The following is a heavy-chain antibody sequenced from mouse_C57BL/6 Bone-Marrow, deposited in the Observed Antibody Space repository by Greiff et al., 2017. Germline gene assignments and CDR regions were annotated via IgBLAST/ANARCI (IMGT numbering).Heavy chain of an antibody. CDR2: SNPYNGGT. D-gene: IGHD1-1*01. CDR1: GYTFTDYY. CDR3: ASYYYCSSYDWYCDV. V-gene: IGHV1-19*01. J-gene: IGHJ1*03. Sequence: VQLKQSGPVLVKPGASVKMSCKASGYTFTDYYMNWVKQSHGKSLEWIGVSNPYNGGTSYNQKFKGKAKLTVDKSSSTAYMELNSLTSEDSAVYYCASYYYCSSYDWYCDVWGTGTTVTVSS.